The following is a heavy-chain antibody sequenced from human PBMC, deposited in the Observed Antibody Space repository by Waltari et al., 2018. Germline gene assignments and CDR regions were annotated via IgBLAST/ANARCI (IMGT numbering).Heavy chain of an antibody. CDR3: ARPGARRDGYNLGPFDY. D-gene: IGHD5-12*01. J-gene: IGHJ4*02. Sequence: QVQLVQSGAEVKKPGSSVKVSCKASGGTFSSYAISWVRQAPGQGLEWMGGIIPILGIANYAQKFQGRVTITADESTSTAYMELSSLRSEDTAVYYCARPGARRDGYNLGPFDYWGQGTLVTVSS. CDR2: IIPILGIA. V-gene: IGHV1-69*04. CDR1: GGTFSSYA.